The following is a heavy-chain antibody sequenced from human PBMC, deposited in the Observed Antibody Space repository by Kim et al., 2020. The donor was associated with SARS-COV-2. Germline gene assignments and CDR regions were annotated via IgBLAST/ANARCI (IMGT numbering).Heavy chain of an antibody. CDR1: GYTFTSYG. D-gene: IGHD3-3*01. CDR3: ARDPVPPYYDFWSGYYDFGYYYYRMDG. Sequence: ASVKVSCKASGYTFTSYGISWVRQAPGQGLEWMGWISAYNGNTNYAQKLQGRVTMTTDTSTSTAYMELRSLRSDDTAVYYCARDPVPPYYDFWSGYYDFGYYYYRMDGWGTGTTGTVSS. J-gene: IGHJ6*04. CDR2: ISAYNGNT. V-gene: IGHV1-18*01.